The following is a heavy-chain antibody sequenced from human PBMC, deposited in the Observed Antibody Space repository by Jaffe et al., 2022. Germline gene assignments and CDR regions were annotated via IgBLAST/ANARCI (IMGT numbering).Heavy chain of an antibody. CDR2: IYYSGST. V-gene: IGHV4-59*01. CDR3: ARARRDFDWLLFPIGWAPPDFDY. D-gene: IGHD3-9*01. Sequence: QVQLQESGPGLVKPSETLSLTCTVSGGSISSYYWSWIRQPPGKGLEWIGYIYYSGSTNYNPSLKSRVTISVDTSKNQFSLKLSSVTAADTAVYYCARARRDFDWLLFPIGWAPPDFDYWGQGTLVTVSS. J-gene: IGHJ4*02. CDR1: GGSISSYY.